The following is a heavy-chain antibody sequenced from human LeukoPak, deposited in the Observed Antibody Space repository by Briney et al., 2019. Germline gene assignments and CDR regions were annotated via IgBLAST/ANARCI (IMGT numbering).Heavy chain of an antibody. V-gene: IGHV3-48*04. Sequence: GGSLRLSCAASGFTFSSYGMTWVRQAPGKGLEWVSSISSSGSTINYADSVRGRFTISRDNAKKSLYLQMDSLRAEDTAVYYCARRADWSDSSWPYFFDYWGQGTLITVSS. CDR3: ARRADWSDSSWPYFFDY. D-gene: IGHD6-13*01. J-gene: IGHJ4*02. CDR2: ISSSGSTI. CDR1: GFTFSSYG.